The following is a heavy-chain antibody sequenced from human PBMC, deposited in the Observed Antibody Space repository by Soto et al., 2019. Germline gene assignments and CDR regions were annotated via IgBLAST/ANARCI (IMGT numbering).Heavy chain of an antibody. CDR1: RYTFNSFW. Sequence: GESLKISCQGSRYTFNSFWIGWVRQMPGEGLEWMGLMFPWTSDTRYSPSFQGHVSISVDRSTGTGYLQWNSLKASDTAMYYCVTTRDGTTFFPHWGQGTPVTVSS. D-gene: IGHD1-7*01. CDR2: MFPWTSDT. J-gene: IGHJ4*02. V-gene: IGHV5-51*01. CDR3: VTTRDGTTFFPH.